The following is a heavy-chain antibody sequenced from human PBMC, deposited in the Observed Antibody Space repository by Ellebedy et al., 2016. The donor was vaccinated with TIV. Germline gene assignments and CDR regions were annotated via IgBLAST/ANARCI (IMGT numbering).Heavy chain of an antibody. CDR3: VRRPCGWSHGFDI. D-gene: IGHD6-19*01. J-gene: IGHJ3*02. V-gene: IGHV3-13*01. Sequence: GESLKISCVGSGFTFSSYDMHWVRQPTGKGLEWVSTIGAAGETFYPDSVKGRFTISRENAKDSLFLQMNSLSAEDTALYYCVRRPCGWSHGFDIWGQGTMVTVSS. CDR2: IGAAGET. CDR1: GFTFSSYD.